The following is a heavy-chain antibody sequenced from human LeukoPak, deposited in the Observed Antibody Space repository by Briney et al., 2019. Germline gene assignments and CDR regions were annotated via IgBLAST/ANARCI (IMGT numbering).Heavy chain of an antibody. Sequence: PGGSLRLSCAASGFIFSNYWMHWVRQAPGKGLVWVSRFNTDGSSTNYAGSVKGRFTISRDNAKNTLYLQMNSLRAEDTAVYYCARGYYDSYTYTAGYWGQGTLVTVSS. CDR2: FNTDGSST. CDR3: ARGYYDSYTYTAGY. D-gene: IGHD3-16*01. V-gene: IGHV3-74*01. CDR1: GFIFSNYW. J-gene: IGHJ4*02.